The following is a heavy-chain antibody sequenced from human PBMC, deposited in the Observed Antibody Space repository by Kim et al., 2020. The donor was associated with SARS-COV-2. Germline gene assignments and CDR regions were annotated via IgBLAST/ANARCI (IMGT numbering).Heavy chain of an antibody. V-gene: IGHV4-59*01. J-gene: IGHJ4*02. CDR3: ARFYGYAPYDSLTWDYYFAY. CDR1: SGSISTYY. CDR2: IYYSGST. Sequence: SETLSLTCTVSSGSISTYYWNWIRQPPGKGLEWIGYIYYSGSTNYNPSLKSRVTISVDTSKNQFSLKLSSVTAADTAVYYCARFYGYAPYDSLTWDYYFAYWGQGTLVTVSS. D-gene: IGHD5-12*01.